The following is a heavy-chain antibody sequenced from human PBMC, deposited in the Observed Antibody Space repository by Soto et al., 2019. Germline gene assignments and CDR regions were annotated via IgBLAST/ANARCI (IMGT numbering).Heavy chain of an antibody. D-gene: IGHD3-10*01. CDR1: GFTFSSYG. Sequence: SGGSLRLSCAASGFTFSSYGMHWVRQAPGKGLEWVAVIWYDGSNKYYADSVKGRFTISRDNSKNTLYLQMNSLRAEDTAVYYCARDKIGSYYFDYWGQGTLVTVSS. CDR3: ARDKIGSYYFDY. V-gene: IGHV3-33*01. J-gene: IGHJ4*02. CDR2: IWYDGSNK.